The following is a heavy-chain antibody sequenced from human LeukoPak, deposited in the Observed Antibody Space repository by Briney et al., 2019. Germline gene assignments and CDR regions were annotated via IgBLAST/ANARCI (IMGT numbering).Heavy chain of an antibody. CDR2: ISSNGDST. V-gene: IGHV3-64D*06. CDR3: VKHFDY. CDR1: GLTFSSHS. J-gene: IGHJ4*02. Sequence: GGSLRLSCVVSGLTFSSHSMSWVRQAPGKGLEYVSAISSNGDSTYYADSVKGRFTISRDNSKNTLYLQMSSLRTEDTAVYYCVKHFDYWGQGTLVTVSS.